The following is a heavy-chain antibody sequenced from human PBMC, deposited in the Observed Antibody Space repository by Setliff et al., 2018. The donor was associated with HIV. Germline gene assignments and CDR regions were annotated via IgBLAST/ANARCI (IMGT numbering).Heavy chain of an antibody. CDR1: GDNFNSHS. CDR3: ARDSRDIVVVIAPEPEPYYYYGMDV. V-gene: IGHV1-69*13. J-gene: IGHJ6*02. CDR2: IVPIFGTP. D-gene: IGHD2-15*01. Sequence: RASVKVSCKASGDNFNSHSISWVRQAPGQGLEWMGGIVPIFGTPNYAQKFKGRLTITADESTSTVYMELSSLRSEDTAVYFCARDSRDIVVVIAPEPEPYYYYGMDVWGEGTTVTVS.